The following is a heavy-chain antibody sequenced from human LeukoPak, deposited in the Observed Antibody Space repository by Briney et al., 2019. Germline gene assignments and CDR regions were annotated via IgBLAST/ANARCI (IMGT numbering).Heavy chain of an antibody. CDR3: ARGSYGHVFDI. D-gene: IGHD2-21*01. Sequence: SQTLSLTCAISGDSVSRNSAAWAWIRQSPSRGLKWLGRIYYRSKWYTDYAFSVKGRITFNPDTSKNQFSLQLNSVTPEDTAVYYCARGSYGHVFDIWGQGTMVTVSS. V-gene: IGHV6-1*01. CDR1: GDSVSRNSAA. CDR2: IYYRSKWYT. J-gene: IGHJ3*02.